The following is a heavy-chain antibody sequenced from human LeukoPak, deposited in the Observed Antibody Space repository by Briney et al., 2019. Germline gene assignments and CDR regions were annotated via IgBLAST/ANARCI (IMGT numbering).Heavy chain of an antibody. CDR1: GGSISSGDYA. Sequence: SQTLSLTCTVSGGSISSGDYAWSWIRQHPGKGLEWIGYIYYSGTRHYNPSLQGRVTLSIDTSKNQVSLNLTSVTAAVTAVYYCSRESGPFSPFGFWGQGTLVSVHS. V-gene: IGHV4-31*03. D-gene: IGHD1-26*01. J-gene: IGHJ4*02. CDR2: IYYSGTR. CDR3: SRESGPFSPFGF.